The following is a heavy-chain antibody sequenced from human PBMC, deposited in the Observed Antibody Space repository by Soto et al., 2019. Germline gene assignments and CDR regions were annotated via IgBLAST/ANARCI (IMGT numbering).Heavy chain of an antibody. J-gene: IGHJ5*02. V-gene: IGHV4-4*02. CDR2: IYHTGST. D-gene: IGHD2-15*01. CDR1: GGSISTSHW. Sequence: SETLSLTCAVSGGSISTSHWWSWVRQPPGKGLEWIGEIYHTGSTNYNSSLKSRVTISVDKSKNQFSLKLTSVTAADTAVYYCVRDRCIGGSCYIEGGKNNWFDPWSQG. CDR3: VRDRCIGGSCYIEGGKNNWFDP.